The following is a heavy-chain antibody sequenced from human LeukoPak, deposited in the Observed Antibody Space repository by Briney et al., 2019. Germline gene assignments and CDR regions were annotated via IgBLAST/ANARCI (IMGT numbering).Heavy chain of an antibody. Sequence: GSVKVSCKASGYAFTSYGISWVRQAPGQGLEWMGWISAYNGNTNYAQKLQGRVTMTTDTSTSTAYMELRSLRSDDTAVYYCARERASNYPRFNDYWGQGTLVTVSS. D-gene: IGHD4-11*01. V-gene: IGHV1-18*01. CDR3: ARERASNYPRFNDY. J-gene: IGHJ4*02. CDR1: GYAFTSYG. CDR2: ISAYNGNT.